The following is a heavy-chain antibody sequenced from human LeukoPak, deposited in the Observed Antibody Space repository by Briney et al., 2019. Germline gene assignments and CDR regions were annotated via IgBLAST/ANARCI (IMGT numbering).Heavy chain of an antibody. Sequence: GGSLRLSCAASGFTFSDYYMSWIRQAPGKGLEWVSYISSSGSTIYYADSVKGRFTTSRDNAKNSLYLQMNSLRAEDTAVYYCARDSLGRAATGIAMDYWGQGTLVTVSS. J-gene: IGHJ4*02. V-gene: IGHV3-11*01. CDR2: ISSSGSTI. CDR3: ARDSLGRAATGIAMDY. CDR1: GFTFSDYY. D-gene: IGHD6-13*01.